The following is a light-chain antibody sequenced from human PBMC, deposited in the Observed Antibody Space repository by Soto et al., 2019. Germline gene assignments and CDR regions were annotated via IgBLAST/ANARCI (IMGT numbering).Light chain of an antibody. CDR1: QSVGSD. CDR3: QQSYSRPRT. CDR2: DAS. J-gene: IGKJ1*01. Sequence: EIVMTQSPATLSVSPGERATLSCRASQSVGSDLAWYQQKPGQSPRLLIYDASTRATGMPGRFSGSGSGTDFTLTISSLQPEDFATYFCQQSYSRPRTFGQGT. V-gene: IGKV3-15*01.